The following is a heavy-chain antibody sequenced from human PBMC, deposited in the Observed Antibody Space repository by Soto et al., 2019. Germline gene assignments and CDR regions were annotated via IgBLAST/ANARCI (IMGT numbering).Heavy chain of an antibody. Sequence: PSETLSLTCAVSGYSISSPTYGAWIRQPPGKGLEWLGSVYHSGYIYHNPSLKSRVTLSVDTSKNLFSLKLMSVTAAHTAVYYCARGVPGHDYFDRWGQGTLVTVSS. CDR2: VYHSGYI. V-gene: IGHV4-38-2*01. D-gene: IGHD4-17*01. CDR3: ARGVPGHDYFDR. CDR1: GYSISSPTY. J-gene: IGHJ5*02.